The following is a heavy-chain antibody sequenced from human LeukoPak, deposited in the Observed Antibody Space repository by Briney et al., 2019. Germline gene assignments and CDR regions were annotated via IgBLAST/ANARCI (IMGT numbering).Heavy chain of an antibody. CDR1: GFTVSSNF. J-gene: IGHJ1*01. D-gene: IGHD3-10*01. CDR2: IYGGGNT. CDR3: AKDQGYYGSGSYKEYFQH. Sequence: GGSLRLSCAASGFTVSSNFMSWVRQAPGKGLEWVSVIYGGGNTYYADSVKGRFTTSRDNSKNTLYLQMNSLRAEDTAVYYCAKDQGYYGSGSYKEYFQHWGQGTLVTVSS. V-gene: IGHV3-53*01.